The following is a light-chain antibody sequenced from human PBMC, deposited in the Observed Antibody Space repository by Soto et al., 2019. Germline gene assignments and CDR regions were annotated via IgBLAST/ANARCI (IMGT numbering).Light chain of an antibody. Sequence: EIVLTQSPGTLSLSPGERATLSCRASQSVSSSYLAWYQQKPGQPPKLLIYWASTRESGVPDRFSGSGSGTDFTLTISSLQAEDVAVYYCQQHYVTPITFGQGTRLEIK. V-gene: IGKV3-20*01. CDR2: WAS. J-gene: IGKJ5*01. CDR1: QSVSSSY. CDR3: QQHYVTPIT.